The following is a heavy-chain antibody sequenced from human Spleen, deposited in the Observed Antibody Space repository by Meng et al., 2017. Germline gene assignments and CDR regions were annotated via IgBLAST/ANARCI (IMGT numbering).Heavy chain of an antibody. V-gene: IGHV1-18*01. CDR1: GYTFINFG. D-gene: IGHD2-2*01. J-gene: IGHJ5*02. CDR2: ISTYNGNT. Sequence: QGRLVQVGGEVKKPGASGKVSCKASGYTFINFGINWIRQAPGQGLEWMGWISTYNGNTNYAQKFQDRVTMTTDRSTSTAYMELRSLKSDDTAVYYCARGSVGGDFDPWGQGTLVTVSS. CDR3: ARGSVGGDFDP.